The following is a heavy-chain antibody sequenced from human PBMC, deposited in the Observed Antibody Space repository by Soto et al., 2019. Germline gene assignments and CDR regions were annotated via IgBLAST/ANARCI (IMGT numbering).Heavy chain of an antibody. J-gene: IGHJ6*02. D-gene: IGHD2-15*01. V-gene: IGHV3-72*01. Sequence: EVQLVESGGGLVQPGGSLRLSCAVSGFTLSENYVDWVRQAPGKGLEWVGRTRNKANSYNTEYAASVKGRFTISRDDSKSSVELQMNSLKNEDTAVYYCARVLVAGYYFYGMDVWGPGTTVTVSS. CDR1: GFTLSENY. CDR2: TRNKANSYNT. CDR3: ARVLVAGYYFYGMDV.